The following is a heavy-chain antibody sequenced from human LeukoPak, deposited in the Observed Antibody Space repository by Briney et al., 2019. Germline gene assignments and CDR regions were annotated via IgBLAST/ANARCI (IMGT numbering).Heavy chain of an antibody. CDR2: ISWNSGSI. D-gene: IGHD1-26*01. J-gene: IGHJ4*02. CDR3: ALISGSYSSGY. CDR1: GFTFDDYA. Sequence: GGSLRLSCAASGFTFDDYAMHWVRQAPGKGLEWVSGISWNSGSIGCADSVKGRFTISRDNAKNSLYLQMNSLRAEDTAVYYCALISGSYSSGYWGQGTLVTVSS. V-gene: IGHV3-9*01.